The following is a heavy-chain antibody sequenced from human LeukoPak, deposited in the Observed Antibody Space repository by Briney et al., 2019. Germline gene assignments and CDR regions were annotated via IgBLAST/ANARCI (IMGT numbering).Heavy chain of an antibody. CDR2: IIPIFGTA. D-gene: IGHD6-13*01. Sequence: GASVKVSCKASGGTFSSYAISWVRQARGQGLEWMGGIIPIFGTANYAQKFQGRVTITADESTSTAYMELSSLRSEDTAVYYCAKGAAAGTYNWFDPWGQGTLVTVSS. CDR1: GGTFSSYA. V-gene: IGHV1-69*01. CDR3: AKGAAAGTYNWFDP. J-gene: IGHJ5*02.